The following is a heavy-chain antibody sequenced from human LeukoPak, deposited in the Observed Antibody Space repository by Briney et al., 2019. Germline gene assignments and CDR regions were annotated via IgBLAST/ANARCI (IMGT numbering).Heavy chain of an antibody. CDR2: INHSGST. Sequence: SETLSLTCAVYGGSFSGYYWSWIRQPPGKGLEWIGEINHSGSTNYNPSLKSRVTISLDTSKNQFYLKMSSVTAADTAVYYCARQTRYYYGSGSHLSYVYYYYYMDVWGKGTTVTISS. CDR3: ARQTRYYYGSGSHLSYVYYYYYMDV. V-gene: IGHV4-34*01. J-gene: IGHJ6*03. D-gene: IGHD3-10*01. CDR1: GGSFSGYY.